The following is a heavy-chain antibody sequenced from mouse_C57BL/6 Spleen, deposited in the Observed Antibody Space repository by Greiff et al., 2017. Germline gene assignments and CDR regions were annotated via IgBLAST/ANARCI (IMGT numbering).Heavy chain of an antibody. Sequence: VQLKQSGGGLVKPGGSLKLSCAASGFTFSDYGMHWVRQAPEQGLEWVAYISSGSSTIYYADTVKGRFTISRDNAKNTLFLQMTSLRSEDTAMYYCARTGRDYFDYWGQGTTLTVSS. V-gene: IGHV5-17*01. CDR1: GFTFSDYG. CDR2: ISSGSSTI. J-gene: IGHJ2*01. CDR3: ARTGRDYFDY.